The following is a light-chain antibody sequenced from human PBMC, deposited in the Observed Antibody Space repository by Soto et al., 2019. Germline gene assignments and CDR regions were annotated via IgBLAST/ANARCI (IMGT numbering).Light chain of an antibody. CDR1: RSLSDNH. Sequence: EIVLTQSPGTLSLSPGETAALSCRASRSLSDNHLAWYQQRPGQAPRLLIYGSSSRAAGIPDRFRGSGTGTDFTLTIRRLEPEDFGVYYCQQYSDAPLTFGLGTKVAIQ. CDR3: QQYSDAPLT. J-gene: IGKJ2*01. CDR2: GSS. V-gene: IGKV3-20*01.